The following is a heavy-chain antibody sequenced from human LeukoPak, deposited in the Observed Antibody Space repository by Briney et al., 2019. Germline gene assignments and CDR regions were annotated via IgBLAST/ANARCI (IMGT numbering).Heavy chain of an antibody. CDR2: INPNSGGT. CDR1: GYTFTGYY. CDR3: ARDHGTMVRGVIRPYYYYGMDV. V-gene: IGHV1-2*02. J-gene: IGHJ6*02. D-gene: IGHD3-10*01. Sequence: GASVEVSCKASGYTFTGYYMHWVRQAPGQGLEWMGWINPNSGGTNYAQKFQGRVTMTRDTSISTAYMELSRLRSDDTAVYYCARDHGTMVRGVIRPYYYYGMDVWGQGTTVTVSS.